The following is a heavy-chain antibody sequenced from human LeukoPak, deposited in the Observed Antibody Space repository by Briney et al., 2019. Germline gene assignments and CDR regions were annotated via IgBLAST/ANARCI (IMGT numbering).Heavy chain of an antibody. V-gene: IGHV3-11*01. J-gene: IGHJ6*03. Sequence: GGSLRLSCAASGFSFSHYAMSWIRQAPGKGLEWVSYISSSGSTIYYADSVKGRFTISRDNAKNSLYLQMNSLRAEDTAVYYCAREAAAGNYYYYYYMDVWGKGTTVTVSS. CDR3: AREAAAGNYYYYYYMDV. D-gene: IGHD6-13*01. CDR2: ISSSGSTI. CDR1: GFSFSHYA.